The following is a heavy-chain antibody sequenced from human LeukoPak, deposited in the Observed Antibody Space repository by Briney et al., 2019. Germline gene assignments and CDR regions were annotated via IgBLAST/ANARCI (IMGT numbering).Heavy chain of an antibody. J-gene: IGHJ4*02. D-gene: IGHD6-13*01. CDR1: GFTFSSYA. V-gene: IGHV3-23*01. Sequence: GGSLRLSCAASGFTFSSYAMSWVRQAPGKGLEWVSAITGSGGSTYYADSVKGRFTISRDNSKNTLYLQMNSLRAEDTAVYYCAKGVGYSSSCSDYWGQGTLVTVSS. CDR2: ITGSGGST. CDR3: AKGVGYSSSCSDY.